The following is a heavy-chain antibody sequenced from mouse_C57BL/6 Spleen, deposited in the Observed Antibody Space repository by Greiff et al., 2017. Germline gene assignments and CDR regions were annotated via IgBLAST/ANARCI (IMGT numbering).Heavy chain of an antibody. CDR1: GYTFTSYW. CDR3: ARSGSYYYGSNDY. CDR2: IHPNSGST. Sequence: QVQLQQPGAELVKPGASVKLSCKASGYTFTSYWMHWVKQRPGQGLEWIGMIHPNSGSTNYNEKFKSKATLTVYKSSSTAYMQLSSLTSEDSAVYYCARSGSYYYGSNDYWGKGTTLTVSS. D-gene: IGHD1-1*01. V-gene: IGHV1-64*01. J-gene: IGHJ2*01.